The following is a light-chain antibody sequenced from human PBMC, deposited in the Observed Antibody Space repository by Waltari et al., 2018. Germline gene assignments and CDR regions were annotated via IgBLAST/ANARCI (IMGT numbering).Light chain of an antibody. CDR1: SSDVGGYNY. CDR2: DVS. V-gene: IGLV2-14*03. J-gene: IGLJ1*01. Sequence: QSALTQPASVSGSPGQSLTISCTGTSSDVGGYNYVSWYQQHPGKAPKLMIYDVSNLPSGVSSRFSGSKSDNTASLTISGLQAEDEADYYCSSYTSISTPYVFGTGTKVTVL. CDR3: SSYTSISTPYV.